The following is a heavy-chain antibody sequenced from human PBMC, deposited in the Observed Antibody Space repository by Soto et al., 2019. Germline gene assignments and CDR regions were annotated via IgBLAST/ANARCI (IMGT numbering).Heavy chain of an antibody. CDR1: GFMFANYA. V-gene: IGHV3-23*01. CDR2: ITGSGGGT. J-gene: IGHJ5*02. CDR3: ARGREYSFGYNWFDP. Sequence: EVQLLESGGGLVQPGGSLRLSCAASGFMFANYAMGWVRQAPGKGLEWVSAITGSGGGTYYADSVKGRFTVSRDNSKNTLYLQMHSLRAEDAAIFYCARGREYSFGYNWFDPWGQGTLVTVSS. D-gene: IGHD5-12*01.